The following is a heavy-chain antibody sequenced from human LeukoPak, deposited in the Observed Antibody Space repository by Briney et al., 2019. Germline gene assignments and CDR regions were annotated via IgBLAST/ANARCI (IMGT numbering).Heavy chain of an antibody. CDR2: IWYDGSNK. D-gene: IGHD2-21*01. V-gene: IGHV3-33*06. CDR1: GFTFISYG. J-gene: IGHJ4*02. Sequence: GGSLRLSCAAPGFTFISYGMHSVRQAPGKGLEWVAVIWYDGSNKYYADSVKGRFTICRDNSKDTLYLQMNSQRAEDRAVYYCAKDLAQEGEEEAGFDYWGQGTLVTVSS. CDR3: AKDLAQEGEEEAGFDY.